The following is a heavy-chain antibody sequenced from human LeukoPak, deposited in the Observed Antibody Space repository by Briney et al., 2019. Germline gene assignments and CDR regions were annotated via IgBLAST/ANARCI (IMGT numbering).Heavy chain of an antibody. CDR1: GSTFSSYS. CDR3: AVGAVAGLFDY. J-gene: IGHJ4*02. CDR2: ISSSSSYI. V-gene: IGHV3-21*01. D-gene: IGHD6-19*01. Sequence: GGSLRLSCAASGSTFSSYSMNWVRQAPGKGLEWVSSISSSSSYIYYADSVKGRFTISRDNAKNSLYLQMNSLRAEDTAVYYCAVGAVAGLFDYWGQGTLVTVSS.